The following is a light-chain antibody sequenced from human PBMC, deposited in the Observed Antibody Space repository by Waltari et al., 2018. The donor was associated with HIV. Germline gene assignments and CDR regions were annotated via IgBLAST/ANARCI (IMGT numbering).Light chain of an antibody. Sequence: EFVLTQSPGTLSLSRGERATLSCRASQSVSSSYLAWYQQRPGQAPRLLIYGASSRAAGIPDRFTGSGSGTDFTLTISRLEPEDFAVYYCQHFDTSLPKYTFGQGTKLEIK. CDR2: GAS. CDR1: QSVSSSY. CDR3: QHFDTSLPKYT. V-gene: IGKV3-20*01. J-gene: IGKJ2*01.